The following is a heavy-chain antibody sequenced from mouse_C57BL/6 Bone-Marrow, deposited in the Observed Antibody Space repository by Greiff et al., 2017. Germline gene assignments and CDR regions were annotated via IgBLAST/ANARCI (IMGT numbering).Heavy chain of an antibody. V-gene: IGHV1-69*01. CDR3: ARGDYDRAY. D-gene: IGHD2-4*01. Sequence: QVQLQQPGAELVMPGASVKLSCKASGYTFTSYWMHWVKQRPGHGLEWIGEIDPSDSYTNYNQTFKGKSTLTVDKSSSTAYMQLSSLTSEYSAVYYCARGDYDRAYWGQGTLVTVSA. CDR2: IDPSDSYT. CDR1: GYTFTSYW. J-gene: IGHJ3*01.